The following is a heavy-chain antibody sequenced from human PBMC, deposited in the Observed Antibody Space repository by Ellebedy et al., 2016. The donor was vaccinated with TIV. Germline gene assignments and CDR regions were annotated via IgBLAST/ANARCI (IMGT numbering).Heavy chain of an antibody. D-gene: IGHD3-16*01. J-gene: IGHJ2*01. V-gene: IGHV3-30*03. CDR2: VADDGNAK. CDR3: AREAAWGQWYYDL. CDR1: GFTFSRFG. Sequence: GESLKISCAASGFTFSRFGMHWVRQAPGKGLEWVAVVADDGNAKVYADSVKGRFTTSRDNSKTTLYMQMNGLRPEDTAVYYCAREAAWGQWYYDLWGRGTLVTVSS.